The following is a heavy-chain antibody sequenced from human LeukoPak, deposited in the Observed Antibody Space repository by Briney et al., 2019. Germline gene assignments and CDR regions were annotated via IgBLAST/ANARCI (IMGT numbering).Heavy chain of an antibody. Sequence: SVKVSCTASGFTFTSSAVQWVRQARGQRLEWIGWIVVGSGNTNYAQKFQERVTITRDMSTSTAYMELSSLRSEDTAVYYCAADSKTAESWFDPWGQGTLVTVSS. V-gene: IGHV1-58*01. CDR3: AADSKTAESWFDP. J-gene: IGHJ5*02. D-gene: IGHD6-19*01. CDR1: GFTFTSSA. CDR2: IVVGSGNT.